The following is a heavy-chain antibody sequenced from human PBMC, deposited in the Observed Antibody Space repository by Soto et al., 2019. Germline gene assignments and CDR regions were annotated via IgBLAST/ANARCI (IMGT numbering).Heavy chain of an antibody. CDR1: GGSISSGDYY. D-gene: IGHD3-10*01. V-gene: IGHV4-30-4*01. Sequence: QVQLQESGPGLVKPSQTLSLTCTVSGGSISSGDYYWRWIRQPPGKGLEWIGDIDYSGSTYYNPSLKSRVIISVDTSKNQFSLKLSSVTAAVTAVYYCARAGGYVSGSYYTQGSWGQGTLVTVSS. J-gene: IGHJ5*02. CDR2: IDYSGST. CDR3: ARAGGYVSGSYYTQGS.